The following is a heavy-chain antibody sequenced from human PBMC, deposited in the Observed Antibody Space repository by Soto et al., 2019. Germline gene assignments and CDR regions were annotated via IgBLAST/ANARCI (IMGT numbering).Heavy chain of an antibody. CDR2: INHSGST. J-gene: IGHJ4*02. D-gene: IGHD3-3*01. V-gene: IGHV4-34*01. CDR3: AREQDLDD. CDR1: GGSFSGYY. Sequence: QVQLQQWGAGLLKPSETLSLTCAVYGGSFSGYYWSWIRQPPGKGLEWIGEINHSGSTNYNPSLKSRVTISVDTSKNQFSLKLSSVTAADTAVYYCAREQDLDDWGQGTLVTVSS.